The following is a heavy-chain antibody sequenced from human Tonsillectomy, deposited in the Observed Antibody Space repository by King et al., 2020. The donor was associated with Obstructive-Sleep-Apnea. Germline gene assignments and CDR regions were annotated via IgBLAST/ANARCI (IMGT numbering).Heavy chain of an antibody. V-gene: IGHV4-4*07. CDR2: LYTSGST. CDR3: ARARAPGGSGLGYFDY. J-gene: IGHJ4*02. Sequence: QLQLQESGPGLVKPSETLSLTCTVSGGSISSYYWSWIRQPAGKGLEWIGRLYTSGSTNYNPSLKSRVTMSVDTSKNQFSLKLSSVTAADTAMYYCARARAPGGSGLGYFDYWGQGTLVTVSS. D-gene: IGHD3-10*01. CDR1: GGSISSYY.